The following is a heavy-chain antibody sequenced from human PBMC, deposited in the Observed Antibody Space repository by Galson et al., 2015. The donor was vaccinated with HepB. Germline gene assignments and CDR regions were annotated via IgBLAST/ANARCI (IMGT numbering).Heavy chain of an antibody. J-gene: IGHJ4*02. V-gene: IGHV3-11*01. D-gene: IGHD4-11*01. Sequence: SLRLSCAASGFTFSDYYMSWIRQAPGKGLEWVSYISSSGSTIYYADSVKGRFTISRDNAKNSLYLQMNSLRAEDTAVYYCARDRPYRNKNDYSNYRSSPNLPDYWGQGTLVTVSS. CDR2: ISSSGSTI. CDR1: GFTFSDYY. CDR3: ARDRPYRNKNDYSNYRSSPNLPDY.